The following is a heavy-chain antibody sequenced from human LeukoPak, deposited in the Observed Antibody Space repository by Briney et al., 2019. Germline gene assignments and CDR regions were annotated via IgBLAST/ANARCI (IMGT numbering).Heavy chain of an antibody. Sequence: GGSLRLSCAASGFTFSSYWMNWVRQAPGKGLEWVSSISSSSSYIYYADSVKGRFTISRDNAKNSLYLQMNSLRSEDTAVYYCATFPPNWNYDQVVYWGQGTLVTVSS. D-gene: IGHD1-7*01. J-gene: IGHJ4*02. CDR1: GFTFSSYW. CDR3: ATFPPNWNYDQVVY. V-gene: IGHV3-21*04. CDR2: ISSSSSYI.